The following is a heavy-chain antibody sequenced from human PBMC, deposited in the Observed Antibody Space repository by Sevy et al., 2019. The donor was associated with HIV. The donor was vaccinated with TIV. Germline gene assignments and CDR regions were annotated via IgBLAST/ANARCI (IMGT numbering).Heavy chain of an antibody. CDR3: ARYSYYGSGSYYNVIPYYFDY. D-gene: IGHD3-10*01. J-gene: IGHJ4*02. Sequence: GGSLRLSCAASGFTFSSYEMNWVRQAPGKGLEWVSYISSSGSTIYYADPVKGRFTISRDNAKNSLYLQMNSLRAEDTAVYYCARYSYYGSGSYYNVIPYYFDYWGQGTLVTVSS. CDR2: ISSSGSTI. CDR1: GFTFSSYE. V-gene: IGHV3-48*03.